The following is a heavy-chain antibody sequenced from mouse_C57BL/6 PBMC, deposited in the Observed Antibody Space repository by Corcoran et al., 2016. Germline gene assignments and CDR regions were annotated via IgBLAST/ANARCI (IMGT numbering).Heavy chain of an antibody. V-gene: IGHV1-81*01. CDR1: GYTFTSYG. Sequence: QVQLQQSGAELARPGASVKLSCKASGYTFTSYGISWVKQRTGQGLEWIGEIYPRSGNTYYNEKFKGKATLTADKSSSTAYMELRSLTSEDSAVYFCARMAFTTVKYFDVWGTGTTVTVSS. CDR3: ARMAFTTVKYFDV. D-gene: IGHD1-1*01. J-gene: IGHJ1*03. CDR2: IYPRSGNT.